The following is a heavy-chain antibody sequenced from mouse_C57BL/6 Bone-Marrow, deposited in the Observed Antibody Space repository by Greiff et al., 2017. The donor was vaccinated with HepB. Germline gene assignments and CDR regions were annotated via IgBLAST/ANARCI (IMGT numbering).Heavy chain of an antibody. CDR3: ARRARYFWYFDV. CDR2: IDPSDSYT. J-gene: IGHJ1*03. CDR1: GYTFTSYL. Sequence: QVQLQQPGAELVMPGASVKLSCKASGYTFTSYLMHWVKQRPGQGLEWIGEIDPSDSYTNYNQKFKGKSTLTVDKSSSTAYMQLSSLTSEDSAVYYCARRARYFWYFDVWGTGTTVTVSS. D-gene: IGHD2-12*01. V-gene: IGHV1-69*01.